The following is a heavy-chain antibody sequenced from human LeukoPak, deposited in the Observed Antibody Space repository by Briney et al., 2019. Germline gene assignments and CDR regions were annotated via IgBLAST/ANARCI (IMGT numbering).Heavy chain of an antibody. CDR2: MNPNSGNT. CDR3: ARITREIWFGESLVFHYYYYMAV. CDR1: GYTFTSYD. J-gene: IGHJ6*03. V-gene: IGHV1-8*01. D-gene: IGHD3-10*01. Sequence: ASVKVSCKASGYTFTSYDINWVRQATGQGLEWKGWMNPNSGNTGYAQKFQGRVTMTRNTSISTAYMELSSLRSEDTAVYYCARITREIWFGESLVFHYYYYMAVWGKGTTVTISS.